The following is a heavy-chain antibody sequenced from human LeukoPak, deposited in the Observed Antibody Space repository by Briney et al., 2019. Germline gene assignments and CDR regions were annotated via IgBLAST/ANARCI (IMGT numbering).Heavy chain of an antibody. V-gene: IGHV7-4-1*02. CDR3: ARGPRYGGNDFDY. CDR2: INTNTGNP. CDR1: GYTFTGYY. Sequence: ASVKVSCKASGYTFTGYYMHWVRQAPGQGLEWMGWINTNTGNPTYAQGFTGRFVFSLDTSVSTAYLQISSLKAEDTAVYYCARGPRYGGNDFDYWGQGTLVTVSS. J-gene: IGHJ4*02. D-gene: IGHD4-23*01.